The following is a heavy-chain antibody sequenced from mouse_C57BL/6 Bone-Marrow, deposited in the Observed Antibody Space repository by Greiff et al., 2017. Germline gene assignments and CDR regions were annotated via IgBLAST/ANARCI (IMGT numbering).Heavy chain of an antibody. CDR1: GYTFTDYY. CDR2: INPYNGGT. J-gene: IGHJ3*01. Sequence: EVQLQQSGPVLVKPGASVKMSCKASGYTFTDYYMNWVKQGHGKSLEWIGVINPYNGGTSYNQKFKGKATLTVDKSSSTAYMELNSLTSEDSAVYYGARGAQATSWFAYWGQGTLVTVSA. V-gene: IGHV1-19*01. D-gene: IGHD3-2*02. CDR3: ARGAQATSWFAY.